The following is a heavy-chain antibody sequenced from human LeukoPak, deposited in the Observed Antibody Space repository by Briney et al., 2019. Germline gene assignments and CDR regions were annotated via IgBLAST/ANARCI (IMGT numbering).Heavy chain of an antibody. CDR1: GFTFSSYA. J-gene: IGHJ4*01. Sequence: PGGSLRLSCAASGFTFSSYAMSWVRQAPGKGLEWVSSISSNSRDIYYADSVKGRFTISRDNAKNSLHLQMNSLRAEDTAVYYCARDDRDISSYRFDYWGHGILVTVSS. CDR2: ISSNSRDI. D-gene: IGHD6-6*01. CDR3: ARDDRDISSYRFDY. V-gene: IGHV3-21*01.